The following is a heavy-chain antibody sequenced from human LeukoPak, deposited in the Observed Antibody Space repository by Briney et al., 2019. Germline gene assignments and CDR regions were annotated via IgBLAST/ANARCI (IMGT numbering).Heavy chain of an antibody. D-gene: IGHD5-24*01. CDR2: INSGGITT. Sequence: GGSLRLSCAASGFTFSSYWMHWVRQPPGKGLVWVSRINSGGITTTYADSVKGRFTISRDNAKNTLYLQMNSLRAEDTAIYYCARDLGRDAYKAWGQGTLVTVSS. V-gene: IGHV3-74*01. CDR1: GFTFSSYW. J-gene: IGHJ5*02. CDR3: ARDLGRDAYKA.